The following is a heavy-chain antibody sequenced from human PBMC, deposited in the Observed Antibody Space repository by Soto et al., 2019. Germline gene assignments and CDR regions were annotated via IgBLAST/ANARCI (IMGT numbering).Heavy chain of an antibody. J-gene: IGHJ4*02. CDR2: IIPIFGTA. Sequence: SVQVSCKASGGTFSSYAISWVRQAPGQGLEWMGGIIPIFGTANYAQKFQGRVTITADESTSTAYMELSSLRSEDTAVYYCARDGSNREVWYYWGQGNLVTVSS. V-gene: IGHV1-69*13. CDR1: GGTFSSYA. CDR3: ARDGSNREVWYY. D-gene: IGHD4-4*01.